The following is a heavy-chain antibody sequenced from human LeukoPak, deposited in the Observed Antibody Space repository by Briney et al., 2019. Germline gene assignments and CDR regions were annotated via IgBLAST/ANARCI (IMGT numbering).Heavy chain of an antibody. D-gene: IGHD3-22*01. J-gene: IGHJ6*02. CDR3: ARDHYDSSGYAPQGYYYYGMDV. V-gene: IGHV1-2*04. CDR1: GYTFTSYA. Sequence: EASVKVSCKASGYTFTSYAMHWVRQAPGQGLEWMGWINPNSSGTNYAQKFQGWVTMTRDTSISTAYMELSRLRSDDTAVYYCARDHYDSSGYAPQGYYYYGMDVWGQGTTVTVSS. CDR2: INPNSSGT.